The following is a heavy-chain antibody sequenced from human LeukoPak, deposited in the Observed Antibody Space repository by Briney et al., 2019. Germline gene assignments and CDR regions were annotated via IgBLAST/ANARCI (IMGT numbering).Heavy chain of an antibody. CDR3: ARGNILSGYCFDF. CDR2: IYYSGST. Sequence: SETLSLTCTVSGGSISSHYWSWIRQPPGKGLEWIGYIYYSGSTNYNPSLKCRVTISVDTSKNQFSLKLSSVTAADTAVYYCARGNILSGYCFDFWGQGALVTVSS. J-gene: IGHJ4*02. CDR1: GGSISSHY. D-gene: IGHD3-9*01. V-gene: IGHV4-59*08.